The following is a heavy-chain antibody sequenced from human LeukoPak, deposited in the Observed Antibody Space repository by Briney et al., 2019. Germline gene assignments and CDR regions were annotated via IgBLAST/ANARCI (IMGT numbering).Heavy chain of an antibody. Sequence: GGSLRLSCAASGFTLSDHYMDWVRRAPGKGLEWVGRTRNKANSYTTQYAASVKGRFTISRDDSKNSLYLQMNSLRAEDTAVYYCATRKTYYYDSSGDYWGQGTPVTVSS. D-gene: IGHD3-22*01. CDR2: TRNKANSYTT. V-gene: IGHV3-72*01. J-gene: IGHJ4*02. CDR1: GFTLSDHY. CDR3: ATRKTYYYDSSGDY.